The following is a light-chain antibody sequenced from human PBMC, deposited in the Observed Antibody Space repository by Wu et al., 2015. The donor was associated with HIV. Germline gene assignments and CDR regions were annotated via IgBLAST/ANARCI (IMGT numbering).Light chain of an antibody. CDR1: QNIGDW. CDR3: QQYNSYSVT. V-gene: IGKV1-5*03. J-gene: IGKJ1*01. CDR2: KAS. Sequence: DIQMTQSPSTLSASVGDRVTITYRASQNIGDWLAWYQQKPGKAPKVLISKASALESGVPSRFSGSGSGTEFTLTINSLQPDDFATYHCQQYNSYSVTFGQGTKVEIK.